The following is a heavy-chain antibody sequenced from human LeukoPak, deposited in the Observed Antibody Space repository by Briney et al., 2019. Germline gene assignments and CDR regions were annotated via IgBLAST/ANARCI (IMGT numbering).Heavy chain of an antibody. Sequence: SVKVSCKASGDIFTSHAISWVRQAPGQGLEWMGRIIPRLGTANYAQRFHGRVTITADKSTTTAYMELSSLTSGDTAVYFCARDPSRGNRDDYVWGSFFDNWGQGTLVTVSS. CDR1: GDIFTSHA. D-gene: IGHD3-16*01. J-gene: IGHJ4*02. V-gene: IGHV1-69*06. CDR3: ARDPSRGNRDDYVWGSFFDN. CDR2: IIPRLGTA.